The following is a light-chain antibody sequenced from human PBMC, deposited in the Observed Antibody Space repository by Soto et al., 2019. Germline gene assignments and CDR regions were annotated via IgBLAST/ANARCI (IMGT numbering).Light chain of an antibody. Sequence: IPLTQSPSSLSASVGDSVTITCRASQGISRYLSWYQQKPGRAPKLLISAESTLQSGVPARFSGSGSGTDFTLSITSLQPEDFATYYCQQLNTYPVTFGGGTKVEIK. CDR3: QQLNTYPVT. V-gene: IGKV1-9*01. CDR2: AES. CDR1: QGISRY. J-gene: IGKJ4*01.